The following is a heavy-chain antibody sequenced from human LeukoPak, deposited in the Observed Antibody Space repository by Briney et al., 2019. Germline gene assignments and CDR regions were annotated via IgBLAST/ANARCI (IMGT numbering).Heavy chain of an antibody. Sequence: ASVKVSCKVSGSTLTELSMHWVRQAPGKGLEWMGGFDPEDGETFYAQDFQGRVIMTEDTSTDTAYMELSSLRSEDTAVYYCAAEHEKVDYRSTWFDPWGQGTPVTVSS. CDR3: AAEHEKVDYRSTWFDP. J-gene: IGHJ5*02. D-gene: IGHD3-10*01. V-gene: IGHV1-24*01. CDR1: GSTLTELS. CDR2: FDPEDGET.